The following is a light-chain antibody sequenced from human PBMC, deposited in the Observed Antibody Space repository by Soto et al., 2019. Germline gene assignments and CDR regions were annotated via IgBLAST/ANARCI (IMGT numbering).Light chain of an antibody. CDR2: GAS. J-gene: IGKJ1*01. Sequence: ENVLTQSPGTLSLSRGERATLSCRASQSVSSSYLAWYQQKPGQAPRLLIYGASSRATGIPDRFSGSGSGTDFTLTISRLEPEDFAVYYCQQYGSSPPWTFGQGTKVDI. V-gene: IGKV3-20*01. CDR3: QQYGSSPPWT. CDR1: QSVSSSY.